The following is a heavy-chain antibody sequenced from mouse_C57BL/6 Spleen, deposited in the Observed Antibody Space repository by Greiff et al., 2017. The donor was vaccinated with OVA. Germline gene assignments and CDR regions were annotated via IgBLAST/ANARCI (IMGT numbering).Heavy chain of an antibody. CDR1: GFSLSTFGMG. D-gene: IGHD1-1*01. CDR3: ARMSYYGSSYEDGIYAMDY. V-gene: IGHV8-8*01. CDR2: IWWDDDK. Sequence: VKLMESGPGILQPSQTLSLTCSFSGFSLSTFGMGVGWIRQPSGKGLEWLAHIWWDDDKYYNPALKSRPTISKDTSKNQVLLKIANVDTADTATYYCARMSYYGSSYEDGIYAMDYWGQGTSVTVSS. J-gene: IGHJ4*01.